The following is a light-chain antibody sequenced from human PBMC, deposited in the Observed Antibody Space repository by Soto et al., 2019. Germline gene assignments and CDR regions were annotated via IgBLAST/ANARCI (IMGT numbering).Light chain of an antibody. J-gene: IGKJ2*01. CDR2: GAS. Sequence: EIVMPQSPATLSVSPGERATLSCRASQSVSSNLAWYQQKPGQAPRLLSYGASTRATGIPARFSGSRSGTEFTLTISSLQSEDFAVYYCQQYNNWPPYTFGQGTKLEIK. V-gene: IGKV3-15*01. CDR1: QSVSSN. CDR3: QQYNNWPPYT.